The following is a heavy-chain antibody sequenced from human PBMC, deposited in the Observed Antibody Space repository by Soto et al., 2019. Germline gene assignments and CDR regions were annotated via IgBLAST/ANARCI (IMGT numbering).Heavy chain of an antibody. Sequence: GGSLRLSCAASGFTFSNAWMSWVRQAPGKGLEWVGRIKSKTDGGTTDYAAPVKGRFTISRDDSKNTLYLQMNSLKTEDTAVYYCTTVEEWLRFRWGSHMDVWGKGTTVTVSS. CDR2: IKSKTDGGTT. J-gene: IGHJ6*03. CDR3: TTVEEWLRFRWGSHMDV. V-gene: IGHV3-15*01. CDR1: GFTFSNAW. D-gene: IGHD5-12*01.